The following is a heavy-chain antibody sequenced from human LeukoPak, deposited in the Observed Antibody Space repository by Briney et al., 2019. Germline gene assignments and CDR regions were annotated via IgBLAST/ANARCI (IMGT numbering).Heavy chain of an antibody. V-gene: IGHV1-18*01. CDR2: ISAYNDNT. Sequence: GASLKVSCKAAGYTFTSYGISWVRQAPGQGLEWRVWISAYNDNTKHTKKPQGRVTMTTDTSTSTAYMELRSMSSDDTAVYYCERDGYRYGYLTLDYYYYYGMDVWGQGTTVTVSS. J-gene: IGHJ6*02. CDR3: ERDGYRYGYLTLDYYYYYGMDV. D-gene: IGHD5-18*01. CDR1: GYTFTSYG.